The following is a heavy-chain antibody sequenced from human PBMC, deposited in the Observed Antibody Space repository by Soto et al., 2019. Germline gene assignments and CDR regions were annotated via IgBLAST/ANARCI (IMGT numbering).Heavy chain of an antibody. CDR3: ARIIAAAGMISNCFDY. Sequence: SETLSLTYTVCSGSISSYYWSWIRQPPGKGLEWIGYIYYSGITDYNPSLKSRVTISVDTSKNQCSLKLSSVTAADTAVYYCARIIAAAGMISNCFDYWGQGTLVTVSS. D-gene: IGHD6-13*01. J-gene: IGHJ4*02. V-gene: IGHV4-59*01. CDR1: SGSISSYY. CDR2: IYYSGIT.